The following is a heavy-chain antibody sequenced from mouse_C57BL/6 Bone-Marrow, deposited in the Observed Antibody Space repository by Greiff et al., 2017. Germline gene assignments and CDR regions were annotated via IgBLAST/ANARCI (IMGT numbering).Heavy chain of an antibody. V-gene: IGHV1-54*01. CDR3: ARAGYWYFDV. CDR1: GYAFTNYL. Sequence: QVQLQQSGAELVRPGTSVKVSCKASGYAFTNYLIEWVKQRPGQGLEWIGVINPGSGGTKYNEKVKGKATLTADKSSSTAYMQLSSLTSEDSAVYFCARAGYWYFDVWGTGTTVTVSS. J-gene: IGHJ1*03. CDR2: INPGSGGT.